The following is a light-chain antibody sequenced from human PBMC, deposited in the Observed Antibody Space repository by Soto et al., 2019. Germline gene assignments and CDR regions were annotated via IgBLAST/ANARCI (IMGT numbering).Light chain of an antibody. Sequence: QAVVTQPPSVSGAPGQRVTISCTGSSSNIGAGYHVHWYQQHPVTAPKLVIYANSNRPSGVPDRFSGSKSGTSASLAITGLQAEDEADYYCQSYDSSLSGYVFGTGTKVTVL. CDR1: SSNIGAGYH. CDR2: ANS. J-gene: IGLJ1*01. V-gene: IGLV1-40*01. CDR3: QSYDSSLSGYV.